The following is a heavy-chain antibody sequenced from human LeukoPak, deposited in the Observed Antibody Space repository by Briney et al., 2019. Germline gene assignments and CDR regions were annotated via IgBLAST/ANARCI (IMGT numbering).Heavy chain of an antibody. CDR1: GGAFNSYT. D-gene: IGHD3-22*01. CDR3: ASNPTYYYDSSGYYHFDY. J-gene: IGHJ4*02. CDR2: IIPIFGTA. Sequence: SVKVSCKASGGAFNSYTISWVRQAPGQGLQWMGGIIPIFGTANYAQKFQGRVTITADESTSTAYLELSSLRSEDTAVYYCASNPTYYYDSSGYYHFDYWGQGTLVTVSS. V-gene: IGHV1-69*13.